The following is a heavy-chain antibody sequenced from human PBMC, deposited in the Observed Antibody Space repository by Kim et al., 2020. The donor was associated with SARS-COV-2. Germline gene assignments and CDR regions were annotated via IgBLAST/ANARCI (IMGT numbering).Heavy chain of an antibody. D-gene: IGHD3-9*01. V-gene: IGHV3-30*02. Sequence: KGRFTISRDNSKNALYLQMNGLRAEDTAVYYCAKVQNPPYFDWLRLDFDYWGQGTLVTVSS. CDR3: AKVQNPPYFDWLRLDFDY. J-gene: IGHJ4*02.